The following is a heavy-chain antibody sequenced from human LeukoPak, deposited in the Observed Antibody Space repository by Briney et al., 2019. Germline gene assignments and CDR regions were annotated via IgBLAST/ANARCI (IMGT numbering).Heavy chain of an antibody. CDR1: GFTFSSYG. CDR3: AYGGYYFNY. CDR2: IWYDGSNK. Sequence: GGSLRLSCAASGFTFSSYGMHWVRQAPGKGLEWVAVIWYDGSNKFYADSVKGRFTISRDNSKNTLYLQMNSLRAEDTAVYYCAYGGYYFNYWGQGTLVTVSS. J-gene: IGHJ4*02. V-gene: IGHV3-33*01. D-gene: IGHD3-16*01.